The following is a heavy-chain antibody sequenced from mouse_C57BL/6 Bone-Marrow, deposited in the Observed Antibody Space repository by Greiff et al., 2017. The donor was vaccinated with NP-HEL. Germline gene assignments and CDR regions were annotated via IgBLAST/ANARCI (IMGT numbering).Heavy chain of an antibody. J-gene: IGHJ1*03. D-gene: IGHD1-1*01. CDR3: ARSDYYGSRPYWYFDV. V-gene: IGHV1-80*01. Sequence: VQLQQSGAELVKPGASVKISCKASGYAFSSYWMNWVKQRPGKGLEWIGQIYPGDGDTNYNGKFKGKATLTADKSSSTAYMQLSSLTSEDSAVYFCARSDYYGSRPYWYFDVWGTGTTVTVSS. CDR2: IYPGDGDT. CDR1: GYAFSSYW.